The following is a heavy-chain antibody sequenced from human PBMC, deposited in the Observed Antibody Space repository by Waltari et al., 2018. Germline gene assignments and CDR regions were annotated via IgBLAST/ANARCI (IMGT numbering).Heavy chain of an antibody. CDR2: IYPGDSDT. V-gene: IGHV5-51*01. CDR1: GYSFTSYW. J-gene: IGHJ2*01. CDR3: ARLYYYDSSGYYGDHWYFDL. Sequence: EVQLVQSGAEVKKPGESLKISCKGSGYSFTSYWIGWVRQMPGKGLEWMGIIYPGDSDTRYSPSFQGQVTISADKSISTAYLQWSSLKASDTAMYYCARLYYYDSSGYYGDHWYFDLWGRGTLVTVSS. D-gene: IGHD3-22*01.